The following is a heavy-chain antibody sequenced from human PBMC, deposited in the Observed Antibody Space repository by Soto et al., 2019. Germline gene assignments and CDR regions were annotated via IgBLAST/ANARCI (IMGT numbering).Heavy chain of an antibody. CDR2: IYWNDDK. V-gene: IGHV2-5*01. CDR1: GFSLSTSGVG. D-gene: IGHD6-19*01. CDR3: AHRRITVAGVPGRNWFDP. J-gene: IGHJ5*02. Sequence: SGPTLVNPTQTLALTCTFSGFSLSTSGVGVGWIRQPPGKALEWLALIYWNDDKRYSPSLKSRLTITKDTSKNQVVLTMTNMDPVDTATYYCAHRRITVAGVPGRNWFDPWGQGTVVTVSS.